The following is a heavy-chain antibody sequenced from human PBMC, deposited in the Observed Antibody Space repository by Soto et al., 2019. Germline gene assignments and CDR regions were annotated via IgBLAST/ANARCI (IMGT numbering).Heavy chain of an antibody. D-gene: IGHD2-2*01. CDR1: GGTFTNYA. J-gene: IGHJ6*02. Sequence: GASVKVSCKPSGGTFTNYASSWVRQAPGQGLEWMGGIIPIFGTPDYAQNFQGRVTITADESTRTASMELSSLRSDDTAVYYCARERSVGYCITTTCPKPFYYYAMDVWGQGTTVTVSS. CDR3: ARERSVGYCITTTCPKPFYYYAMDV. V-gene: IGHV1-69*13. CDR2: IIPIFGTP.